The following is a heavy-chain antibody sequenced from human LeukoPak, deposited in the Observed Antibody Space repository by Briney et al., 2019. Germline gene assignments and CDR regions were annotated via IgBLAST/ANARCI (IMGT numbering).Heavy chain of an antibody. J-gene: IGHJ4*02. D-gene: IGHD5-12*01. V-gene: IGHV3-23*01. CDR3: AKDPLLPPYSGYVHGFDY. Sequence: PGGSLRLSFAASGFTFSSYAMSWARQAPGKGLEWVSAISGSGGSTYYADSVKGRFTISRDNSKNTLYLQMNSLRAEYTAVYYCAKDPLLPPYSGYVHGFDYWGQGTLVTVSS. CDR2: ISGSGGST. CDR1: GFTFSSYA.